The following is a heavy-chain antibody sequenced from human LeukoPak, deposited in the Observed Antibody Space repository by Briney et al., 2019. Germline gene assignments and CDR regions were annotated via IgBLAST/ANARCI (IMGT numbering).Heavy chain of an antibody. J-gene: IGHJ5*02. CDR3: VRDGGFYYTASPNSWFDP. V-gene: IGHV4-59*10. Sequence: PSETLSLTCSIYGGSFGGYYWSWIRQPPGKGLEWIGSISNRGSPYYNPSLKSRVTMSVDTPINQFSLRLSPVTAADTAVYYCVRDGGFYYTASPNSWFDPWGQGTLVTVSS. CDR1: GGSFGGYY. CDR2: ISNRGSP. D-gene: IGHD2-15*01.